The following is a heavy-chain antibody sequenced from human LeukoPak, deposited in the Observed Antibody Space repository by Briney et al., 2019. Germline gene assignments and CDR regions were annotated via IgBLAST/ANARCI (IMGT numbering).Heavy chain of an antibody. J-gene: IGHJ6*03. Sequence: GGSLRLSCAASGFTFSNYWMSWVRQAPGKGLEWVAKIKQDGSAKYYVDSVKGRFTISRDNSKNTLYLQMNSLRAEDTAVYYCAKDPYSSSSGYMDVWGKGTTVTVSS. V-gene: IGHV3-7*01. CDR1: GFTFSNYW. D-gene: IGHD6-6*01. CDR2: IKQDGSAK. CDR3: AKDPYSSSSGYMDV.